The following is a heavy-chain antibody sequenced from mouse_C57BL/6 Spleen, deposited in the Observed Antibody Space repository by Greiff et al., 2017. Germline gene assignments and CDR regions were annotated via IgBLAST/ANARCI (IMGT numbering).Heavy chain of an antibody. CDR1: GYTFTDYE. D-gene: IGHD1-1*01. CDR2: IDPETGGT. V-gene: IGHV1-15*01. CDR3: TSYYYGSSYGYFDV. J-gene: IGHJ1*03. Sequence: VQLQQSGAELVRPGASVTLSCKASGYTFTDYEMHWVKQTPVHGLEWIGAIDPETGGTAYNQKFKGTAILTADKSSSTAYMELRSLTSEDSAVYYCTSYYYGSSYGYFDVWGTGTTVTVSS.